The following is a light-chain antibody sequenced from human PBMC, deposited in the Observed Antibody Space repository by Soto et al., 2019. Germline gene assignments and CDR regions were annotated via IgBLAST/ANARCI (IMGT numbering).Light chain of an antibody. CDR2: AAS. V-gene: IGKV1-39*01. J-gene: IGKJ2*01. Sequence: DIQVTQSPSSLSASVGDTVTMSCRASQSTAGSLNWYHQRSGTAPRLLLYAASNLHRGVPSRFSGSGSGTRFTLTISSLQTEDFGTYYCQQCYSTPLHVGQGTKVDI. CDR3: QQCYSTPLH. CDR1: QSTAGS.